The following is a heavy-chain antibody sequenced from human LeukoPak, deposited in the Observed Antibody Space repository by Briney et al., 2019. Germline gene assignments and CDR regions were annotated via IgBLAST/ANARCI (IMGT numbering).Heavy chain of an antibody. V-gene: IGHV4-34*01. CDR3: VREQFGENIDAFDI. CDR2: INHSGST. Sequence: KPSETLSLTCAVYGGSFSGYYWSWIRQPPGKGLEWIGEINHSGSTNYNPSLKSRVTISVDTSKNQFSLNLSSVTAADTAVYYCVREQFGENIDAFDIWGQGTLVTVSS. CDR1: GGSFSGYY. J-gene: IGHJ3*02. D-gene: IGHD3-10*01.